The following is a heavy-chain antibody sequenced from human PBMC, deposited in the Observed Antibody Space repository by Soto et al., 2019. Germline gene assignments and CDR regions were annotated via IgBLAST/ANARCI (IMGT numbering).Heavy chain of an antibody. J-gene: IGHJ4*02. Sequence: SETLSLTCAVSYYSIDRAYYWGWVRQPPGKGLEWIGTIYHDGNTYYNPSLKTRVTLSLDTSKSHFSLNLRSVTAADTAVYYCAGDIAIPWFFFWGQGTLVTVSS. CDR2: IYHDGNT. V-gene: IGHV4-38-2*01. CDR1: YYSIDRAYY. CDR3: AGDIAIPWFFF. D-gene: IGHD3-10*01.